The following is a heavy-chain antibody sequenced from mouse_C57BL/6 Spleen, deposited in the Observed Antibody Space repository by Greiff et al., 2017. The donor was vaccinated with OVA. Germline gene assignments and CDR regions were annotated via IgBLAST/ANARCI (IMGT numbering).Heavy chain of an antibody. CDR1: GYTFTSYW. CDR2: IDPSDSYT. D-gene: IGHD2-1*01. CDR3: ARYSIYYGNFNWYFDV. J-gene: IGHJ1*03. Sequence: QVQLQQSGAELVRPGTSVKLSCKASGYTFTSYWMHWVKQRPGQGLEWIGVIDPSDSYTNYNQKFKGKATLTVDTSSSTAYMQLSSLTSEDSAVYYCARYSIYYGNFNWYFDVWGTGTTVTVSS. V-gene: IGHV1-59*01.